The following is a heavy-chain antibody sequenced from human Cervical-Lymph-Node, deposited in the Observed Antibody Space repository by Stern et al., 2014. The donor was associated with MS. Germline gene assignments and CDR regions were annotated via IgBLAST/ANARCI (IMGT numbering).Heavy chain of an antibody. D-gene: IGHD2-15*01. J-gene: IGHJ4*02. Sequence: QITLKESGPTLVKPTQTLTLKCIFSGFSLTTSGVGVGWIRQPPGKALEWLGFIYWDGDKRYSPSLKRRITITKDTSKNQVVLTMTNMDPVDTATYYCTHTSPRVLGIDYWGQGTLVTVSS. V-gene: IGHV2-5*02. CDR2: IYWDGDK. CDR3: THTSPRVLGIDY. CDR1: GFSLTTSGVG.